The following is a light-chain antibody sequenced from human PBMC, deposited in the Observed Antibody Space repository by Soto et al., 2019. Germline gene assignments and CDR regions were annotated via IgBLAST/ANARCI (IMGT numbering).Light chain of an antibody. Sequence: EDVMTQSPLSLPVPLGQPASISCRSSRRLVYNDGNILLNWFHQRPGQSPRRVSYEFSNRDASVPDRFTGSGSATDFTLKISSLEAEDVGFYYCMQGTRLPYTCGQGTTLEIK. V-gene: IGKV2-30*01. CDR3: MQGTRLPYT. CDR2: EFS. CDR1: RRLVYNDGNIL. J-gene: IGKJ2*01.